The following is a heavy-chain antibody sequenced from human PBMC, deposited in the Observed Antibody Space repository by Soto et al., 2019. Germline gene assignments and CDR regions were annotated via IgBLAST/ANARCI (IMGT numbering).Heavy chain of an antibody. Sequence: SVKVSCKASGGTFSSYAISWVRQAPGQGLEWMGGIIPIFGTANYAQKFQGRVTITADESTSTAYMELSSLGSEDTAVYYCASPRIRNGWFDPWGQGTLVTVSS. CDR3: ASPRIRNGWFDP. CDR1: GGTFSSYA. CDR2: IIPIFGTA. D-gene: IGHD3-3*02. J-gene: IGHJ5*02. V-gene: IGHV1-69*13.